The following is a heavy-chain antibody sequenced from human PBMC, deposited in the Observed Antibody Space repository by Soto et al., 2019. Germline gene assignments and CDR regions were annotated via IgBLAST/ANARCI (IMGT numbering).Heavy chain of an antibody. V-gene: IGHV3-30*18. D-gene: IGHD3-9*01. CDR1: GFTFSNAW. CDR2: ISYDGSNK. J-gene: IGHJ4*02. CDR3: AKDFNYDILTGFPWALVY. Sequence: PGGSLRLSCAASGFTFSNAWINWVRQTPGKGLEWVAVISYDGSNKYYADSVKGRFTISRDNSKNTLYLQMNSLRAEDTAVYYCAKDFNYDILTGFPWALVYWGQGTLVTVSS.